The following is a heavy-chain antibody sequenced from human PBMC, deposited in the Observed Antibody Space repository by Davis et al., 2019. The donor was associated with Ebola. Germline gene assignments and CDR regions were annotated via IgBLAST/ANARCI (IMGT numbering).Heavy chain of an antibody. CDR1: GCSITENHW. CDR3: ARTAGVTVEIFDY. Sequence: GSLRLSCAVSGCSITENHWWRWVRQSPGKGLEWIGEIFHSGNTNYNLALKSRVTISVDKSKNYFSLKLNSVTAADTAVYYCARTAGVTVEIFDYWGQGTLVTVSS. J-gene: IGHJ4*02. D-gene: IGHD2-8*01. CDR2: IFHSGNT. V-gene: IGHV4-4*02.